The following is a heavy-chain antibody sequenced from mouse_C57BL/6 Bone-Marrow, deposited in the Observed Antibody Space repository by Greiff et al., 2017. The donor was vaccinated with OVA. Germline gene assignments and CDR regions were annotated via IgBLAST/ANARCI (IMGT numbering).Heavy chain of an antibody. CDR2: IDPSDSYT. Sequence: QVQLQQPGAELVKPGASVKLSCKASGYTFTSYWMQWVKQRPGQGLEWIGEIDPSDSYTNYNQKFKGKATLTVDTSSSTAYMQLSSLTSEDSAVYYCARDYYGSSLDYWGQGTTLSLL. CDR1: GYTFTSYW. V-gene: IGHV1-50*01. CDR3: ARDYYGSSLDY. D-gene: IGHD1-1*01. J-gene: IGHJ2*01.